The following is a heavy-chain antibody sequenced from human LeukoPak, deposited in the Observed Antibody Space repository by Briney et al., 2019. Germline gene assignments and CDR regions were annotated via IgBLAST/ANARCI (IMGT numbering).Heavy chain of an antibody. CDR2: FDPEDGET. CDR3: ATSSGYYTPFDY. Sequence: HVASVKVSCKVSGYTLTELSTHWVRQAPGKGLEWMGGFDPEDGETIYAQKFQGRVTMTEDTSTDTAYMELSSLRSEDTAVYYCATSSGYYTPFDYWGQGTLVTVSS. CDR1: GYTLTELS. V-gene: IGHV1-24*01. J-gene: IGHJ4*02. D-gene: IGHD3-22*01.